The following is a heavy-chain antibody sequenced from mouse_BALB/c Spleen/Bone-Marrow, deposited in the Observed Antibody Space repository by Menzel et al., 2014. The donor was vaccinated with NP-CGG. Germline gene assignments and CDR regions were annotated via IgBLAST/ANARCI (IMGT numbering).Heavy chain of an antibody. J-gene: IGHJ3*01. D-gene: IGHD2-4*01. Sequence: LVESGAELVKPGASVKLSCKASGYTFTSYYMYWVKQRPGQGLEWIGGINPSNGGANFNEKFKSKATLTVDKSSSTAYMQLSSLTSEDSAVYYCTREDDYDEEFACWGQGTLVTVSA. V-gene: IGHV1S81*02. CDR3: TREDDYDEEFAC. CDR1: GYTFTSYY. CDR2: INPSNGGA.